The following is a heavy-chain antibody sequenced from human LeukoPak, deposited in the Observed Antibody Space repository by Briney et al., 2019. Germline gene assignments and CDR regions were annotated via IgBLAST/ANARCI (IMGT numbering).Heavy chain of an antibody. J-gene: IGHJ5*02. D-gene: IGHD1-14*01. V-gene: IGHV3-30*04. CDR1: GYTFSYYF. Sequence: GRSLRLSCEGSGYTFSYYFMYWVRQAPGKELEWVAAISDDGTNEHCADSVKGRFTISRDNSKNSLYLQMNRLRSEDTAVYYCARVRAYPYNSSPRHWFNPWGQGTLVTVSS. CDR2: ISDDGTNE. CDR3: ARVRAYPYNSSPRHWFNP.